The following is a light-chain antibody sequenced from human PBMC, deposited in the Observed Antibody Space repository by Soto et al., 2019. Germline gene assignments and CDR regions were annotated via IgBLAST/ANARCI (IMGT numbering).Light chain of an antibody. CDR2: DAS. CDR1: QRVSNY. CDR3: QQRRVWPLT. J-gene: IGKJ4*01. Sequence: EYVLTQSPATLSLSPGERATLSCRASQRVSNYLAWYQQRPGQAPRLLIYDASNRATGIPARFSASGSGTDFTLTISSLEPEDFAVYYCQQRRVWPLTFGGGTKVEIK. V-gene: IGKV3-11*01.